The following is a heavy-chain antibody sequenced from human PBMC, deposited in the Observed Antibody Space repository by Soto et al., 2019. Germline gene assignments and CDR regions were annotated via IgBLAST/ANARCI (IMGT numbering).Heavy chain of an antibody. Sequence: SVKVSCKASGGTFSSYAISLVLQAPGQGLEWMGGIIPIFGTANYAQKFQGRVTITADESTSTAYMELSSLRSEDTAVYYCARGGYSSGWWEVYYYYGMDVWGQGTTVTVSS. CDR1: GGTFSSYA. V-gene: IGHV1-69*13. J-gene: IGHJ6*02. CDR2: IIPIFGTA. D-gene: IGHD6-19*01. CDR3: ARGGYSSGWWEVYYYYGMDV.